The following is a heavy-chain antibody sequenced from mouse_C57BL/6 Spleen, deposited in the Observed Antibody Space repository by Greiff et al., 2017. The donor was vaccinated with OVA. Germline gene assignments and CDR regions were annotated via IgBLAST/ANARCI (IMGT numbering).Heavy chain of an antibody. CDR3: ARGSSSHFDY. CDR2: INPNNGGT. Sequence: VQLQQSGPELVKPGASVKISCKASGYTFTDYYMNWVKQSHGKSLEWIGDINPNNGGTSYNQKFKGKATLTVDKSSSTAYMELRSLTSEDAAVYYCARGSSSHFDYWGQGTTLTVSS. V-gene: IGHV1-26*01. D-gene: IGHD1-1*01. J-gene: IGHJ2*01. CDR1: GYTFTDYY.